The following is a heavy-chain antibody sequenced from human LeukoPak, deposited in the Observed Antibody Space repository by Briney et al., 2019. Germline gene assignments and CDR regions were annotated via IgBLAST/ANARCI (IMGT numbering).Heavy chain of an antibody. V-gene: IGHV3-48*01. J-gene: IGHJ4*02. CDR2: ISSSSGTI. D-gene: IGHD1-26*01. CDR1: GFTFSSYS. CDR3: AREGSGSYYGPFDY. Sequence: GGSPRLSCAASGFTFSSYSMTWVRQAPGKGLEWVSYISSSSGTIYYADSVKGRFTISRDNAKKSLYLQMNSLRAEDTAVYYCAREGSGSYYGPFDYWGQGTLVTVSS.